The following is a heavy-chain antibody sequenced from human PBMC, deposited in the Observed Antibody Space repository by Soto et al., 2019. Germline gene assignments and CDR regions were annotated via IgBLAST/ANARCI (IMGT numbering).Heavy chain of an antibody. CDR1: GFTFIRSV. CDR3: AKDVGVLRYFDWLLYAPLDYGMDV. J-gene: IGHJ6*02. CDR2: ISYDGSNK. V-gene: IGHV3-30*18. Sequence: LXLSCASTGFTFIRSVMRWFLQAPVKWLEWVAVISYDGSNKYYADSVKGRFTISRDNSKNTLYLQMNSLRAEDTAVYYCAKDVGVLRYFDWLLYAPLDYGMDVWGQGTTVTVSS. D-gene: IGHD3-9*01.